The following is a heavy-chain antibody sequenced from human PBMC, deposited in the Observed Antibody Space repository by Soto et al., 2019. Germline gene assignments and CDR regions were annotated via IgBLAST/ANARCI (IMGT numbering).Heavy chain of an antibody. CDR2: ISGSGGST. J-gene: IGHJ4*02. Sequence: LGLSCASSLFTFSIYAMSWVRQAPGKGLEWVSAISGSGGSTYYADSVKGRFTISRDSSKNTLFLQMNSLRAEDTAVYYCAKDRYGDFSFDYWGQGTLVTVSS. CDR3: AKDRYGDFSFDY. CDR1: LFTFSIYA. V-gene: IGHV3-23*01. D-gene: IGHD4-17*01.